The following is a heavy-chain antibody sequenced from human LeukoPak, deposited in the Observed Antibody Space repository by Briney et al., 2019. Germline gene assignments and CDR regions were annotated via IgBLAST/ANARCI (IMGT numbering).Heavy chain of an antibody. CDR1: GDSISSYC. V-gene: IGHV4-59*01. J-gene: IGHJ4*02. D-gene: IGHD3-10*01. Sequence: PSETLSLTCTVSGDSISSYCWNWIRQPPGKGLEWIGYIYYSGSANYNPSLKSRVTISGDTSKNQFSLNLSSVTAADTAVYYCARGRYYGSVDYWGQGTLVTVSS. CDR3: ARGRYYGSVDY. CDR2: IYYSGSA.